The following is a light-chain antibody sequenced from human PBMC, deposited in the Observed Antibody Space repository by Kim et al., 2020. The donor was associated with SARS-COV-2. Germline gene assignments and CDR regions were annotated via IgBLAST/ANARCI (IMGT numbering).Light chain of an antibody. CDR3: ISYTGRNTLM. CDR1: SSDIGAHNY. Sequence: GQSITISCTGTSSDIGAHNYVSWHQQHPGKAPKLMIYGVSNRPSGVSIRFSGSKSGNTATLTISGLRTEDEADYYCISYTGRNTLMFGGGTQLTVL. CDR2: GVS. J-gene: IGLJ3*02. V-gene: IGLV2-14*03.